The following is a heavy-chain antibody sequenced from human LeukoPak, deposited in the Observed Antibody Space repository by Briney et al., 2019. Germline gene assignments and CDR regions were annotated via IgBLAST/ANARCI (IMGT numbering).Heavy chain of an antibody. CDR2: IIPIFGTA. V-gene: IGHV1-69*13. Sequence: AVKVSCKASGGTFSSYAISWVRQAPGQGLEWMGGIIPIFGTANYAQKFQGRVTITADESTSTAYMELSSLRSEDTAVYYCARGDILTGSWDFDIWGQGTMVSVSP. D-gene: IGHD3-9*01. J-gene: IGHJ3*02. CDR3: ARGDILTGSWDFDI. CDR1: GGTFSSYA.